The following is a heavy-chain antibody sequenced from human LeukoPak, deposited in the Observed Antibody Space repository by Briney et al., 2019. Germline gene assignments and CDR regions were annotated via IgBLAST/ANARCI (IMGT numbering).Heavy chain of an antibody. CDR2: INHSGST. Sequence: SETLSLTCAVYGGSFSGYYWSWIRQPPGKGLEWIGEINHSGSTNYNPSPKSRVTISVDTSKNQFSLKLSSVTAADTAVYYCARGLSSRITMVRGVSTPRWFDPWGQGTLVTVSS. V-gene: IGHV4-34*01. CDR1: GGSFSGYY. J-gene: IGHJ5*02. CDR3: ARGLSSRITMVRGVSTPRWFDP. D-gene: IGHD3-10*01.